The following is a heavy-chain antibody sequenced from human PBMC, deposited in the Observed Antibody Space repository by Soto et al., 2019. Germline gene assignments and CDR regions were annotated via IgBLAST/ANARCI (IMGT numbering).Heavy chain of an antibody. J-gene: IGHJ4*02. V-gene: IGHV3-11*03. Sequence: GGSLRLSCAASGFTFCNYAMSWVRQAPGKGLEWVSYVSGGSSYRNYADSVRGRFTISRDNAKNSLYLQMNSLRAEDTAIYYCARHINALGYCASISCYPGFDYWGQGTLVTVSS. CDR3: ARHINALGYCASISCYPGFDY. CDR1: GFTFCNYA. D-gene: IGHD2-2*01. CDR2: VSGGSSYR.